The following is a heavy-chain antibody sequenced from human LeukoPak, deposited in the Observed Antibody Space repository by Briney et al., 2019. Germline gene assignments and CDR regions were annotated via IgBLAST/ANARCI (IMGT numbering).Heavy chain of an antibody. CDR3: AKKDSSSWYFDY. Sequence: GGSLRLSCAASGFTFSSYAMSWVRQAPGKGLEWVSAISGSGGSAYYADSVKGRFTISRDNSKNTLYLQMNSLRAEDTAVYYCAKKDSSSWYFDYWGQGTLVTVSS. CDR1: GFTFSSYA. V-gene: IGHV3-23*01. J-gene: IGHJ4*02. CDR2: ISGSGGSA. D-gene: IGHD6-13*01.